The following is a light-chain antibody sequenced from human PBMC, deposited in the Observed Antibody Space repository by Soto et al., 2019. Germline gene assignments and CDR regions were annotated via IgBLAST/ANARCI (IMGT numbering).Light chain of an antibody. CDR3: QEYNVC. J-gene: IGKJ4*01. CDR1: RNINNY. V-gene: IGKV1-5*01. CDR2: DAS. Sequence: HAASTQTTTEGDRDTITCRAVRNINNYLAWYQQKPGKAPKLLIYDASSLESGVPSRFSGSRSGTEFTLTISSLQPDDFATYYFQEYNVCFGGGIKVDIK.